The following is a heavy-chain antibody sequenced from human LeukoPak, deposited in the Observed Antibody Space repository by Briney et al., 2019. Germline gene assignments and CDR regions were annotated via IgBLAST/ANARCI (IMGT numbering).Heavy chain of an antibody. Sequence: GGSLRLSCAASGFTFSSYSMDWVRQAPGKGLEWVSYISSSSSTIYYADSVKGRFTISRDNAKNSLYLQMNSLRAEDTALHYCAKDGMYSSSSSYYFDYWGPGTLVTVSS. CDR2: ISSSSSTI. V-gene: IGHV3-48*01. D-gene: IGHD6-6*01. CDR1: GFTFSSYS. J-gene: IGHJ4*02. CDR3: AKDGMYSSSSSYYFDY.